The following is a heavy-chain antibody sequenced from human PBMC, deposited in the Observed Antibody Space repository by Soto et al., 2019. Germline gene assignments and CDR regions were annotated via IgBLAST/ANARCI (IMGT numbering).Heavy chain of an antibody. CDR3: AKEVTSILGYCSGGSCYFDY. CDR2: ISGSGGST. Sequence: GSLRLSCAASGLTFSSYAMSWVRQAPGKGLEWVSAISGSGGSTYYADSVKGRFTISRDNSKNTLYLQMNSLRAEDTAVYYCAKEVTSILGYCSGGSCYFDYWGQGTLVTVSS. J-gene: IGHJ4*02. D-gene: IGHD2-15*01. V-gene: IGHV3-23*01. CDR1: GLTFSSYA.